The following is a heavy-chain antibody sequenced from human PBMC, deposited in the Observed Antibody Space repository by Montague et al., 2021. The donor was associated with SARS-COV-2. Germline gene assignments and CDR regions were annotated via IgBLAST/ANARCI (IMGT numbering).Heavy chain of an antibody. D-gene: IGHD3-10*01. J-gene: IGHJ6*02. CDR1: GGSISSGSYY. Sequence: TLSLTCTVSGGSISSGSYYWSWIQQPAGKGLEWIGRIDTSGSTNYNPSLKSRVTISVDTSKNQFSLRLSSVTAADTAVYYCARVGVGTMVRGVIPAYYYYGMDVWGQGTTVTVSS. V-gene: IGHV4-61*02. CDR3: ARVGVGTMVRGVIPAYYYYGMDV. CDR2: IDTSGST.